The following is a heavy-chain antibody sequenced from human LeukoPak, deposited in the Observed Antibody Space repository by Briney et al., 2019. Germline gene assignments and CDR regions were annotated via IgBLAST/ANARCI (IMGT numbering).Heavy chain of an antibody. D-gene: IGHD5-18*01. CDR3: AKARPRGYSYAKDY. J-gene: IGHJ4*02. Sequence: GGSLRLSCAASGFTFSSYAMSWVRQAPGKGLEWVSAISGSGGSTYYADPVKGRFTISRDNSKNTLYLQMNSLRAEDTAVYYCAKARPRGYSYAKDYWGQGTLVTVSS. CDR2: ISGSGGST. CDR1: GFTFSSYA. V-gene: IGHV3-23*01.